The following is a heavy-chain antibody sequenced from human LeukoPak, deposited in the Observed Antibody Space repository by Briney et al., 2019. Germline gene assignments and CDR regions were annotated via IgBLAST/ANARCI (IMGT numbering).Heavy chain of an antibody. D-gene: IGHD3-3*02. CDR2: ISSSSSYI. CDR3: ASSISYDAFDI. V-gene: IGHV3-21*01. J-gene: IGHJ3*02. Sequence: GGSLRLSCVASGCTFSSYSMNWVRQAPGKGLEWVSSISSSSSYIYYADSVKGRFTISRDNAKNSLYLQMNSLGAEDTAVYYCASSISYDAFDIWGQGTMVTVSS. CDR1: GCTFSSYS.